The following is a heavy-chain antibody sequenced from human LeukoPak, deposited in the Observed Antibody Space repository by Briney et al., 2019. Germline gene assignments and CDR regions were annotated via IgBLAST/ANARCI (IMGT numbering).Heavy chain of an antibody. CDR3: AGDRLYGMDV. CDR1: GFTFSSYA. CDR2: ISYDGSNK. D-gene: IGHD5-12*01. Sequence: PGRSLRLSCAASGFTFSSYAMHWVRQAPGKGLEWVAVISYDGSNKYYADSVKGRFTISRDNSKNTLYLQMNSLRAEDTAVYYCAGDRLYGMDVWGQGTTVTVSS. V-gene: IGHV3-30-3*01. J-gene: IGHJ6*02.